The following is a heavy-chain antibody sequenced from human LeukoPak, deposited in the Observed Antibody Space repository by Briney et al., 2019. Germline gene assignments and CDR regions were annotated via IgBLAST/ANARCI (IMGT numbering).Heavy chain of an antibody. V-gene: IGHV3-23*01. CDR2: ISGSGGST. CDR3: AKDSVGIGVVVAATPGYGMDV. D-gene: IGHD2-15*01. CDR1: GFTFSSYA. Sequence: GGSLRLSCAASGFTFSSYAMSWVRQAPGKGLEWVSAISGSGGSTYYADSVKGRFTISRDNSKNTLYLQMNSLRAEDTAVYYCAKDSVGIGVVVAATPGYGMDVWGQGTTVTVSS. J-gene: IGHJ6*02.